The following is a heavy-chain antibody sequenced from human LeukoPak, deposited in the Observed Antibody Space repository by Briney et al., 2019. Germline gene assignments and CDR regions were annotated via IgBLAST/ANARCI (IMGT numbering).Heavy chain of an antibody. CDR1: GFTVDSNY. V-gene: IGHV3-53*01. D-gene: IGHD3-22*01. J-gene: IGHJ4*02. CDR2: IYTGGNT. CDR3: ARGDDSGYYDYFDY. Sequence: GGSLRLSCAASGFTVDSNYLSWVRQAPGKGLEWVSTIYTGGNTYYAASVKGRFTISRDFSKNTVFLHMNSLRAEDTAMYYCARGDDSGYYDYFDYWGQGALVTV.